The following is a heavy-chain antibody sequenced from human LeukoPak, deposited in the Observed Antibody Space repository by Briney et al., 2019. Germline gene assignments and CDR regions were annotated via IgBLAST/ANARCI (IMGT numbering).Heavy chain of an antibody. J-gene: IGHJ6*04. Sequence: SETLSLTCAVYGGSFSGYYWSWIRQPPGKGLEWIGYIYYSGSTYYNPSLKSRVTISVDTSKNQFSLKLSSVTAADTAVYYCARSRFGVAKSGMDVWGKGTTVTVSS. CDR2: IYYSGST. CDR1: GGSFSGYY. V-gene: IGHV4-30-4*08. CDR3: ARSRFGVAKSGMDV. D-gene: IGHD3-3*01.